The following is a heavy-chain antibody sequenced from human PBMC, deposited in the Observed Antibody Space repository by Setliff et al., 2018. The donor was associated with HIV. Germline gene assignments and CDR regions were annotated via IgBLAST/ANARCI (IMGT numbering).Heavy chain of an antibody. J-gene: IGHJ4*02. CDR1: GFTFSSYS. CDR3: ARQMTIPGVAVTPVDY. D-gene: IGHD3-3*01. Sequence: PGGSLRLSCAASGFTFSSYSMNWVRQAPGKGLEWVSSITSNTDYISYADAVRGRFTISRDNTKNSLYLQMNSLRAEDTAVYYCARQMTIPGVAVTPVDYWGQGALVTVSS. CDR2: ITSNTDYI. V-gene: IGHV3-21*04.